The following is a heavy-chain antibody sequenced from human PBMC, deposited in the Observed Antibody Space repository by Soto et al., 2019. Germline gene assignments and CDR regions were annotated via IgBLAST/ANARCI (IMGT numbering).Heavy chain of an antibody. Sequence: QVQLQESGPGLVKPSETLSLTCTVSGGSISSYYWSWIRQPPGKGLEWIGYIYYSGSTNCNPSLKSRVTISVDTSKNQFSLKLSSVTAADTAVYYCARGGPVLPDYWGQGTLVTVSS. J-gene: IGHJ4*02. D-gene: IGHD1-26*01. CDR1: GGSISSYY. V-gene: IGHV4-59*01. CDR3: ARGGPVLPDY. CDR2: IYYSGST.